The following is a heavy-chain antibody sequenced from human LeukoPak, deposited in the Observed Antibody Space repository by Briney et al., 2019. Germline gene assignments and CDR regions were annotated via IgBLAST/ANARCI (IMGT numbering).Heavy chain of an antibody. V-gene: IGHV3-33*01. CDR1: RLTFSSYG. Sequence: GRSLRLACAASRLTFSSYGMHWVRQAPGKGLEWVAVIWYDGSNKYYADSVKGRFTISRDNSKNTLYLQMNSLRAEDTAVYYCARDNYRAAAGPSNYWGQGTLVTVSS. CDR2: IWYDGSNK. D-gene: IGHD6-13*01. J-gene: IGHJ4*02. CDR3: ARDNYRAAAGPSNY.